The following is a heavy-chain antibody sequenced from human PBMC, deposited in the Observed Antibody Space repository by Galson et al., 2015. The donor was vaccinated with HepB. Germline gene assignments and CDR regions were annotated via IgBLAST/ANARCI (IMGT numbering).Heavy chain of an antibody. CDR1: GFTFSSYA. J-gene: IGHJ4*02. Sequence: SLRLSCAASGFTFSSYAMSWVRQAPGKGLEWVSAISGSGGSTYYADTVKGRFTISRDNSKNTLYLQMNSLRAEDTAVYYCAKTQPWGQIPFDYWGQGTLVTVSS. CDR3: AKTQPWGQIPFDY. D-gene: IGHD7-27*01. V-gene: IGHV3-23*01. CDR2: ISGSGGST.